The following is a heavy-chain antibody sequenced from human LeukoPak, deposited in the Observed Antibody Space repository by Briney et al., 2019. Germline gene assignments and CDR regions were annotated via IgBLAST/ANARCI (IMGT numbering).Heavy chain of an antibody. CDR3: VRESRPGGAMGLYHNLDY. CDR2: IKEDGTEK. Sequence: GGSLRLSCAGSGFTFGDFWMTWVRQTPGKGLEWVANIKEDGTEKNLVDSVKGRFTISRDNTKNLLFLEMNNLRGDDTAIYYCVRESRPGGAMGLYHNLDYWGQGTLVAVSS. V-gene: IGHV3-7*01. D-gene: IGHD1-1*01. J-gene: IGHJ4*02. CDR1: GFTFGDFW.